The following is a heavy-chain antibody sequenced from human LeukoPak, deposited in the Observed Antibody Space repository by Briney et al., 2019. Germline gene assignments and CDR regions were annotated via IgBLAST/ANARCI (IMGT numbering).Heavy chain of an antibody. J-gene: IGHJ6*02. D-gene: IGHD3-10*01. V-gene: IGHV4-61*02. Sequence: SETLSLTCTVSGGSISSGSYYWSWIRQPAGKGLEWIGRIYTSGSTNYNPSLKSRVTISVDTSKNQFSLKLSSVTAADTAVYYCASGTGYYYGMDAWGQGTTVTVSS. CDR2: IYTSGST. CDR1: GGSISSGSYY. CDR3: ASGTGYYYGMDA.